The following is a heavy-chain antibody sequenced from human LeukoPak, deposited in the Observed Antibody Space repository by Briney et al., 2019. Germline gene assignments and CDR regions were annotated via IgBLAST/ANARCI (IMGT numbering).Heavy chain of an antibody. CDR1: GFTFSSYG. J-gene: IGHJ4*02. D-gene: IGHD6-19*01. Sequence: GGSLRLSCTASGFTFSSYGMSWVRQAPGKGLEWVSGISGSGGSTYYADSVKGRFTISRDNSKNTLYLQMNSLRAEDTGLYFCTKAGRGWNYFDYWVQGTLVTVSS. CDR3: TKAGRGWNYFDY. CDR2: ISGSGGST. V-gene: IGHV3-23*01.